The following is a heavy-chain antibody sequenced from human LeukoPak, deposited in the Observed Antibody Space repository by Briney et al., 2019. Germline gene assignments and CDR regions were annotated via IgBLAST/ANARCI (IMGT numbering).Heavy chain of an antibody. Sequence: GGSLRLSCAASGFTFSSYWMHWVRQAPGKGLVWVSRINSDGSTTSHADSVKGRFTISRDDAKNTLFLQMNSLRGEDTAVYYCARGGSSSWYGSWGQGTLVTVSS. D-gene: IGHD6-13*01. J-gene: IGHJ5*01. V-gene: IGHV3-74*01. CDR1: GFTFSSYW. CDR2: INSDGSTT. CDR3: ARGGSSSWYGS.